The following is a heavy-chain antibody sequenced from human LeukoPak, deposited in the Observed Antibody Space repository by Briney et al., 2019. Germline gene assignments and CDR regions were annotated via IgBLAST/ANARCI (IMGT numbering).Heavy chain of an antibody. J-gene: IGHJ6*03. Sequence: VQPGGSMRLSCAASGFTFSNHAMSWVRQAPGKGLEWVSGISSSGSSTFFADHVKGRFTISRDNAKNSLYLQINTLQAGDTAVYYCARRSPGSSSLFFYYMDVWGKGTTVTVSS. D-gene: IGHD1-26*01. V-gene: IGHV3-23*01. CDR2: ISSSGSST. CDR3: ARRSPGSSSLFFYYMDV. CDR1: GFTFSNHA.